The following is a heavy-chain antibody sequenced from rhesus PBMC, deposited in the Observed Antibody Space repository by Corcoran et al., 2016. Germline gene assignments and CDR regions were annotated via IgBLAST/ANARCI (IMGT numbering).Heavy chain of an antibody. CDR2: IFGSIGST. V-gene: IGHV4S7*01. CDR3: ARRGGNSWSGAFDF. Sequence: QVQLQESGPGLVKPSETLSLTCAVSGGSISGGYGWSWIRQPPGKGLGWIGQIFGSIGSTYYNPALRIRVAISGDTSQNQFSLRLGSVTAAATAVYYCARRGGNSWSGAFDFWGQGLRVTVSS. CDR1: GGSISGGYG. J-gene: IGHJ3*01. D-gene: IGHD6-13*01.